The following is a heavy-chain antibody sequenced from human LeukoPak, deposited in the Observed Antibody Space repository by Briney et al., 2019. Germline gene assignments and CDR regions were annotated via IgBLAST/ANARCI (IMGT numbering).Heavy chain of an antibody. CDR1: GFTFSSYA. D-gene: IGHD3-22*01. CDR2: MSGSGGST. Sequence: LSGGSLRLSCAASGFTFSSYAMSWVRQAPGKGLEWVSAMSGSGGSTYYADSVKGRFTISRDNSKNTLYLRMNSLRAEDTAVYYCAKDYYDSSGYYFNYGMDVWGQGTTVSVSS. J-gene: IGHJ6*02. CDR3: AKDYYDSSGYYFNYGMDV. V-gene: IGHV3-23*01.